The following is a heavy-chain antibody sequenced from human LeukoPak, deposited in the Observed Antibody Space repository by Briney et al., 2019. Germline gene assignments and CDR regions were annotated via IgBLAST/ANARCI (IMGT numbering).Heavy chain of an antibody. CDR3: ASRELGY. Sequence: ASVKVSCKTSGYTFTGYFMHWVRQAPGQGLEWLGWINPDSGVTKYAQKFQSRVTMTRDTSISTAYMELSRLRSDDTAVYYCASRELGYWGQGTLVTVSS. CDR2: INPDSGVT. V-gene: IGHV1-2*02. D-gene: IGHD1-26*01. CDR1: GYTFTGYF. J-gene: IGHJ4*02.